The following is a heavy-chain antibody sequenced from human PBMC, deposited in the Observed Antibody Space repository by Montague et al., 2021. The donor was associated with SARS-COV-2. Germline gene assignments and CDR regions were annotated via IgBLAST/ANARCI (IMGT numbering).Heavy chain of an antibody. CDR3: TRDYRSIVGDGLDI. D-gene: IGHD3-16*02. CDR1: GFTFSNYD. CDR2: ISTSAYTT. Sequence: SLRLSCAASGFTFSNYDMNWVRQAPGKGPEWISCISTSAYTTSYAGSVKGRFTISRDNGKNSLYLQMNSLRVEDTAVYYCTRDYRSIVGDGLDIWGQGTKGTVSA. V-gene: IGHV3-48*03. J-gene: IGHJ3*02.